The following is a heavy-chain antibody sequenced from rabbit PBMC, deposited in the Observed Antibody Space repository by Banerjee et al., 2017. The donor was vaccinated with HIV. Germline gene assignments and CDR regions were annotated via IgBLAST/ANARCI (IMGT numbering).Heavy chain of an antibody. CDR3: ARDLAAIIGWNFGL. V-gene: IGHV1S45*01. CDR1: GFSFSNKYV. Sequence: QEQLKETGGGLVQPGGSLTLSCKASGFSFSNKYVMCWVRQAPGKGLEWIACINTSSGNTVYASWAKGRFTISRTSSTTVTLQMTSLTAADTATYFCARDLAAIIGWNFGLWGPGTLVTVS. J-gene: IGHJ4*01. D-gene: IGHD1-1*01. CDR2: INTSSGNT.